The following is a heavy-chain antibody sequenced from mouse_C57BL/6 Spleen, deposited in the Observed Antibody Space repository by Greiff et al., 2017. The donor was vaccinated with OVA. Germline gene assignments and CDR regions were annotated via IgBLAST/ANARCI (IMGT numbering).Heavy chain of an antibody. D-gene: IGHD2-2*01. Sequence: EVMLVESGEGLVKPGGSLKLSCAASGFTFSSYAMSWVRQTPEKRLEWVAYISSGGDYIYYADTVKGRFTISSDNARNTLYLQMSSLKSEDTAMYYCTRDGYAYGYDRYFDVWGTGTTVTVSS. J-gene: IGHJ1*03. CDR3: TRDGYAYGYDRYFDV. V-gene: IGHV5-9-1*02. CDR2: ISSGGDYI. CDR1: GFTFSSYA.